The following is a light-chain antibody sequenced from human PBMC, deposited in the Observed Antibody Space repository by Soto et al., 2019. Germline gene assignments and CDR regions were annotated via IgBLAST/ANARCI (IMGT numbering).Light chain of an antibody. CDR2: DVN. Sequence: QSALTQPRSVSGSPGQSVAISCTGTSSDVGGYNYVSWYQQHPGKAPKLMIYDVNKRPSGVPDRFSGSKSGNTASLTISGLQAEDEADSYCSSYTSSRTGVFGGGTKLTVL. V-gene: IGLV2-11*01. J-gene: IGLJ3*02. CDR3: SSYTSSRTGV. CDR1: SSDVGGYNY.